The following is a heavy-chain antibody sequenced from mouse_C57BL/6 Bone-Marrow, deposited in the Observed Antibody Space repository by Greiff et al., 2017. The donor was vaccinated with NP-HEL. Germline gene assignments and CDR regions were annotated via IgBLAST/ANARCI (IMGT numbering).Heavy chain of an antibody. J-gene: IGHJ4*01. CDR3: ARLPLLYYAMDY. CDR2: ISGGGGNT. Sequence: EVQVVESGGGLVKPGGSLKLSCAASGFTFSSYTMSWVRQTPEKRLEWVATISGGGGNTYYPDSVKGRFTISRDNAKNTLYLQMSSLRSEDTALYYCARLPLLYYAMDYWGQGTSVTVSS. V-gene: IGHV5-9*01. CDR1: GFTFSSYT.